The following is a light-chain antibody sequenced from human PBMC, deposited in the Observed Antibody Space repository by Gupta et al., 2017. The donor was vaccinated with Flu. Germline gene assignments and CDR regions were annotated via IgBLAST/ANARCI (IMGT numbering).Light chain of an antibody. Sequence: QSVPTQPPSASGTPGQRVTISCSGSSSNIGSNYVYWYQQLPGTAPKLLIYRNNQRPSGVPDRFSGSKSGTSAALAISGLRSEDEADYYCAAWDDSRSGRVFGGGTKLTVL. V-gene: IGLV1-47*01. CDR1: SSNIGSNY. CDR3: AAWDDSRSGRV. CDR2: RNN. J-gene: IGLJ3*02.